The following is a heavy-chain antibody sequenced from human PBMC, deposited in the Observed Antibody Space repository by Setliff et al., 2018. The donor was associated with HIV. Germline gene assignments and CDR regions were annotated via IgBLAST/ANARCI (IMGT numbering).Heavy chain of an antibody. CDR1: GFSFGSFS. D-gene: IGHD2-15*01. V-gene: IGHV3-21*01. Sequence: PGGSLRLSCSGSGFSFGSFSLHWVRQAPGKGLEWISSINSGSNYIYYTDSVKGRFIISRDNAKKSLFLQMSSLRAEDTAVYYCVRALSGGYCSGGNCVPFDFWGQGTLVTVSS. CDR2: INSGSNYI. CDR3: VRALSGGYCSGGNCVPFDF. J-gene: IGHJ4*02.